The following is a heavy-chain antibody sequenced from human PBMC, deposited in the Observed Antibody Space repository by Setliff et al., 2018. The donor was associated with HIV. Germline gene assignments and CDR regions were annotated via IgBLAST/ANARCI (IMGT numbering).Heavy chain of an antibody. CDR2: IYYSGNT. J-gene: IGHJ4*02. CDR1: GGPISSSNYY. V-gene: IGHV4-39*01. CDR3: ARRGITKIVVATPDTIDY. Sequence: SETLSLTCTVSGGPISSSNYYWGWIRQPPGKGLEWIGSIYYSGNTYYNPSLKSRVTIPVDTSKNQFSLKLTSVTAADTAVYYCARRGITKIVVATPDTIDYWGQGTLVTVSS. D-gene: IGHD3-22*01.